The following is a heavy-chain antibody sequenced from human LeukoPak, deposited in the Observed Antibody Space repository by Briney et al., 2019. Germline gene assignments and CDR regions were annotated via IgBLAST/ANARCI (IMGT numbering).Heavy chain of an antibody. J-gene: IGHJ4*02. V-gene: IGHV3-23*01. CDR2: ISANGDRT. CDR1: GFTFSTYG. D-gene: IGHD5-18*01. Sequence: GGSLRLSCEASGFTFSTYGMNWVRQTPGRGLEWVSAISANGDRTYYADSVKGRLTISRDNSKNTLFLQMNSLRAEDTAVYYCARAITNYGYIFDYWGQGTLVTVSS. CDR3: ARAITNYGYIFDY.